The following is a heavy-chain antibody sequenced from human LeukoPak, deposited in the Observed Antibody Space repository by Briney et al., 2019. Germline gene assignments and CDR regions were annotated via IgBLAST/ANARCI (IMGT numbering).Heavy chain of an antibody. CDR3: ARDKATDWFKLRDVWFDP. CDR1: GGSISSYY. J-gene: IGHJ5*02. Sequence: KPSETLSLTCTVSGGSISSYYWSWIRQPAGKGLEWIGRIYTSGSTNYNPSLKSRVTMSVDTSKNQFSLKLSSVTAADTAVYYCARDKATDWFKLRDVWFDPWGQGTLVTVSS. D-gene: IGHD3-9*01. CDR2: IYTSGST. V-gene: IGHV4-4*07.